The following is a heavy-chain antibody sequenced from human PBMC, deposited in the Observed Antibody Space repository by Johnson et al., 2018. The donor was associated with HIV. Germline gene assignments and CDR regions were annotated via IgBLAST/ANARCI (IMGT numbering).Heavy chain of an antibody. CDR3: ATPWDLLGAFDI. D-gene: IGHD1-26*01. J-gene: IGHJ3*02. Sequence: VQLVESGGGLVQPGRSLRLSCAASGFTFDDYGMSWVRQAPGKGLEWVSGINWNGGSTGYADSVKGRFTISRDNAKNSLYLQMNSLKIEDTAVYYCATPWDLLGAFDIWGQGTMVTVSS. CDR2: INWNGGST. V-gene: IGHV3-20*04. CDR1: GFTFDDYG.